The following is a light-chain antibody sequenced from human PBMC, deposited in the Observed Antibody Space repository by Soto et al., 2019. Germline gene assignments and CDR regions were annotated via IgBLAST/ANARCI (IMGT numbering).Light chain of an antibody. CDR1: TGAVTSGHY. V-gene: IGLV7-46*01. CDR2: DTS. Sequence: QTVVTQEPSLTVSPGGTVTLTCGSSTGAVTSGHYPYWFQQKPGQAPRTLIYDTSNKHSWTPARFSGSLLGGKAALTLSGAQPEDEAEYYCFLSYSGAQGVFGGGTKVTVL. CDR3: FLSYSGAQGV. J-gene: IGLJ3*02.